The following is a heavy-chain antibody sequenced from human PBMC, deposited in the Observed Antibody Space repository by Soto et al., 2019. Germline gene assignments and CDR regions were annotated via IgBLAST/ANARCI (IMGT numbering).Heavy chain of an antibody. D-gene: IGHD2-15*01. CDR2: ITPYNGDT. Sequence: QAHLQQSGAEVKKPGASVKVSCEASGYNFATTSIAWVRQAPGQGLEWMGWITPYNGDTNYEQKLQGRVTLTTDTSTNTGHMEVRSLRSDDTAVYYCATLGPCSGGTCYSRPLDNWGQGTLVNVSS. CDR3: ATLGPCSGGTCYSRPLDN. CDR1: GYNFATTS. J-gene: IGHJ4*02. V-gene: IGHV1-18*01.